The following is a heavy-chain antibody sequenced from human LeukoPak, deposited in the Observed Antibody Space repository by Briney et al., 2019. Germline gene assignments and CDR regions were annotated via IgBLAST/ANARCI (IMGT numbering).Heavy chain of an antibody. V-gene: IGHV4-59*01. CDR2: IYYSGST. D-gene: IGHD6-19*01. Sequence: SETLSLTCTVSGGSISSYYWSWIRQPPGKGLEWIGYIYYSGSTNYNPSLKSRVTISVDTSKNQFSLKLSSVTAADTAMYYCARGQWLGYYFDYWGQGTLVTVSS. J-gene: IGHJ4*02. CDR1: GGSISSYY. CDR3: ARGQWLGYYFDY.